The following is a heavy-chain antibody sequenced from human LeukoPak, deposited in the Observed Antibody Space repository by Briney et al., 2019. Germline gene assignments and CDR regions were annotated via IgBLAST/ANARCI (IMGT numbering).Heavy chain of an antibody. D-gene: IGHD4-17*01. Sequence: ASVKVSCKASGGTFSSYAISWVQQAPGQGLEWMGGIIPIFGTANYAQKFQGRVTITAGKSTSTAYMELSSLRSEDTAVYYCARDIDYTVTTEERWFDPWGQGTLVTVSS. CDR2: IIPIFGTA. J-gene: IGHJ5*02. V-gene: IGHV1-69*06. CDR1: GGTFSSYA. CDR3: ARDIDYTVTTEERWFDP.